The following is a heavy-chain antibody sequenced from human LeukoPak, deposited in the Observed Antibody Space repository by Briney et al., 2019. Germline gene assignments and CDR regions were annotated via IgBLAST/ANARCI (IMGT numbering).Heavy chain of an antibody. V-gene: IGHV3-23*01. Sequence: GGSLRLSCAASGFTFSSYAMSWVRQAPGKGLEWVSSIIDSGSTSFYADSVKGRFTISRDNSKNTLFLQMNGLRAEDTALYYCAKRGRYYFDYWGQGTLVTVSS. D-gene: IGHD3-10*01. CDR3: AKRGRYYFDY. CDR2: IIDSGSTS. CDR1: GFTFSSYA. J-gene: IGHJ4*02.